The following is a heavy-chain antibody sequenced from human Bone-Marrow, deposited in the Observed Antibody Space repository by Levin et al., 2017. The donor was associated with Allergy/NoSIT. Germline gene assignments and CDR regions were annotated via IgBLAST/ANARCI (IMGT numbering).Heavy chain of an antibody. CDR2: INRDGSDV. J-gene: IGHJ3*02. Sequence: PGGSLRLSCATSGFTFATYDMHWVRQAPGKGLVWVSRINRDGSDVSHADSVKGRFSISRENTKNTLYLHLKSLRAEDTAVYFCATEKSVVSGAIKSGAFDIWGQGTMVTVAS. CDR1: GFTFATYD. V-gene: IGHV3-74*01. D-gene: IGHD2-8*02. CDR3: ATEKSVVSGAIKSGAFDI.